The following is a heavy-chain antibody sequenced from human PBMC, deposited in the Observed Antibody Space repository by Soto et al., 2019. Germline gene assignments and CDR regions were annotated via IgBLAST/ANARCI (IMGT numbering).Heavy chain of an antibody. D-gene: IGHD7-27*01. CDR2: INAGNGNT. J-gene: IGHJ3*01. CDR3: ARGGHWGSL. V-gene: IGHV1-3*01. Sequence: QDRLVQSGAEVEKPGASVKVSCKASEYTFIAYAMHWVRQAPGQRLEWMGWINAGNGNTQYSQKFQGRVTITRDTSASTTHMELSRLTSEDTAVYYCARGGHWGSLRGQGTMVTVSS. CDR1: EYTFIAYA.